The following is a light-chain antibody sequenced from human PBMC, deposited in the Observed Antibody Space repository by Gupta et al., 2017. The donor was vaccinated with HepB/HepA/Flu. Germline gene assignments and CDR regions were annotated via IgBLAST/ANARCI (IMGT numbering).Light chain of an antibody. CDR2: AAS. CDR3: QQTDITPKT. Sequence: DIQMTQSPSSLSTSVGDRVTITCRASQSISTYLNWFQQKPGKAPNLLIYAASSLQSGVPSRFSGSGSGSEFTLTISMLHPEDFATYYCQQTDITPKTFGQGTKLEIK. CDR1: QSISTY. V-gene: IGKV1-39*01. J-gene: IGKJ1*01.